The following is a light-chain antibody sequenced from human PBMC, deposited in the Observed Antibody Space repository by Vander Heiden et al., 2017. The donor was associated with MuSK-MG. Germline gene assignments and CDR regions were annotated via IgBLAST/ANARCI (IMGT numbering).Light chain of an antibody. J-gene: IGKJ3*01. V-gene: IGKV1-39*01. Sequence: DIQMTQSRSSLSASVGDRVTITCRASQSISTYLNWYQQKPGKAPKLLIYTASSLQSGVPSRFSGSGSGTYFTLTISSLQPEDFATYYCQQSDSTPFTFGPGTTVDIK. CDR2: TAS. CDR3: QQSDSTPFT. CDR1: QSISTY.